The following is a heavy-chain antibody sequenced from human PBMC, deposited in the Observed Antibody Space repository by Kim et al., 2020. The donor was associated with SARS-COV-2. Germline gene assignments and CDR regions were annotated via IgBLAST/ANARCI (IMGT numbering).Heavy chain of an antibody. V-gene: IGHV3-30*04. J-gene: IGHJ3*02. D-gene: IGHD3-10*01. Sequence: GGSLRLSCAASGFTFSSYAMHWVRQAPGKGLEWVAVISYDGSNKYYADSVKGRFTISRDNSKNTLYLQMNSLRAEDTAVYYCARDKLLWFGELLGDAFDIWGQGTMVTVSS. CDR1: GFTFSSYA. CDR3: ARDKLLWFGELLGDAFDI. CDR2: ISYDGSNK.